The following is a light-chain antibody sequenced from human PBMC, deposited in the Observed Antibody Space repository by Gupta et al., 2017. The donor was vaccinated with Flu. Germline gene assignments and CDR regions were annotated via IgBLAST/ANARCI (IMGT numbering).Light chain of an antibody. CDR1: NIGSES. V-gene: IGLV3-21*02. CDR2: DDD. CDR3: QLWDTNSDHWV. J-gene: IGLJ2*01. Sequence: SYVLTQPPSVSVAPGQTARITCGGHNIGSESVHWYQQSRGQAPVVVVYDDDDRPSGIPERFSGSNFGNTATLTISTVEVGDEADYYCQLWDTNSDHWVFGGGTKLTV.